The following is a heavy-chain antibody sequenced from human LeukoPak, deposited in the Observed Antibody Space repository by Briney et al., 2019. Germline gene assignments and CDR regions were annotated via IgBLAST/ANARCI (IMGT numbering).Heavy chain of an antibody. CDR1: GFTFSSYG. Sequence: PGGSLRLSCAASGFTFSSYGMHWVRQAPGKGLEWVAVIWYDGSNKYYADSVKGRFTISRDNSKNTLYLQMNSLRAEDTAVYYCAREGYSSSWSRLYYFDYWGQGTLVTVSS. CDR2: IWYDGSNK. D-gene: IGHD6-13*01. J-gene: IGHJ4*02. V-gene: IGHV3-33*01. CDR3: AREGYSSSWSRLYYFDY.